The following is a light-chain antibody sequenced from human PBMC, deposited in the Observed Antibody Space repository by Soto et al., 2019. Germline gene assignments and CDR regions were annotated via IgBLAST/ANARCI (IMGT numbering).Light chain of an antibody. CDR3: QQYKNWPLT. J-gene: IGKJ4*01. V-gene: IGKV3-15*01. Sequence: EIVMTQSPATLSVSPGGRATLSCRAIQIVSSNLAWYQQKPGQAPRLLIFGASTRATGFPARFSGSGSGTEFTLTISSLQSEDFAVYYCQQYKNWPLTFGGGTRVEIK. CDR1: QIVSSN. CDR2: GAS.